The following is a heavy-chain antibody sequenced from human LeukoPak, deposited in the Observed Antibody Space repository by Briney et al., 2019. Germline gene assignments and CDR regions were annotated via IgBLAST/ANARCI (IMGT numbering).Heavy chain of an antibody. CDR1: GYTFTSYG. Sequence: GASVKVSCKASGYTFTSYGISWVRQAPGQGLEWMGWISAYNGNTNYAQKLQGRVTMTTDTSTSTAYMELRSLRSDDTAVYYCARDTLLRLGELSFHLTRAFDIWGQGTMVTVSS. V-gene: IGHV1-18*01. CDR3: ARDTLLRLGELSFHLTRAFDI. CDR2: ISAYNGNT. D-gene: IGHD3-16*02. J-gene: IGHJ3*02.